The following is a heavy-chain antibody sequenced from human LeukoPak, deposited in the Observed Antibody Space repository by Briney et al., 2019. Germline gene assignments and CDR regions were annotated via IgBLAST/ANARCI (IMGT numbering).Heavy chain of an antibody. CDR1: GGSISSYY. V-gene: IGHV4-4*07. J-gene: IGHJ4*02. D-gene: IGHD6-19*01. CDR2: IYTSGST. CDR3: ARDQSSSGHFDY. Sequence: SETLSLTCTVSGGSISSYYWSWIRQPAGKGLEWIGRIYTSGSTNYNPSLKSRVTMSVDTSKNQLSLKLSSVTAADTAVYYCARDQSSSGHFDYWGQGTLVTVSS.